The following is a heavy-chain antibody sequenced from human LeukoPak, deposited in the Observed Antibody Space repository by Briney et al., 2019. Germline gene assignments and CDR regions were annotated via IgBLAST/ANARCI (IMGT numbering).Heavy chain of an antibody. D-gene: IGHD3-10*01. CDR2: INPNSGGT. J-gene: IGHJ4*02. V-gene: IGHV1-2*02. CDR1: GYTFTRYY. Sequence: ASVKVSCKASGYTFTRYYMHWVRQAPGQGLEWMGWINPNSGGTNYAQKFQGRVTMTRDTSISTAYMELSRLRSDDTAVYYCARVDLLWFGEFVYFDYWGQGTLVTVSS. CDR3: ARVDLLWFGEFVYFDY.